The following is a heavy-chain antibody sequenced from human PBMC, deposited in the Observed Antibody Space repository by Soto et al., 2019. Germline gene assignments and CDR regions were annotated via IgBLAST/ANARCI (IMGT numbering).Heavy chain of an antibody. D-gene: IGHD6-13*01. CDR3: ASASRQQLGYYGMDV. Sequence: GESLKISCNGSGYRFTSYCLACVRQMPGKCLEWIGIIYPGDSDTTYCQSFQGQVTISAVKSISTAYLQWSRLKASDTARYYCASASRQQLGYYGMDVWGQGTTVTVSS. V-gene: IGHV5-51*01. CDR1: GYRFTSYC. J-gene: IGHJ6*02. CDR2: IYPGDSDT.